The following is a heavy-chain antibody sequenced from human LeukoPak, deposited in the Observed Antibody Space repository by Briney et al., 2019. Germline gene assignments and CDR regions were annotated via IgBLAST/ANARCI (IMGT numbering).Heavy chain of an antibody. D-gene: IGHD6-19*01. V-gene: IGHV1-24*01. CDR3: ATDLWSSGWYSDY. J-gene: IGHJ4*02. CDR2: FDPEDGET. CDR1: GYTLTELS. Sequence: ASVKVSCKVSGYTLTELSMHWVRQAPGKGLEWMGGFDPEDGETIYAQKFQGRVTMTEDTSTDTAYMELSSLRSEDMAVYYCATDLWSSGWYSDYWGQGTLVTVSS.